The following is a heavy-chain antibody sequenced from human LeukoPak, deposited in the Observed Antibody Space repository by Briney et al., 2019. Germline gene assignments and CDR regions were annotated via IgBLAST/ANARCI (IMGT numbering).Heavy chain of an antibody. Sequence: SETLSLTCTVSGGSISSYYWSWIRQPPRKGLEWTGYIYYSGTTNYNPSLKSRVTISVDTSKNQFSLKLSSVTAADTAVYYCARGVYIAAAQYGYWGQGTLVTVSS. CDR3: ARGVYIAAAQYGY. J-gene: IGHJ4*02. V-gene: IGHV4-59*01. D-gene: IGHD6-13*01. CDR1: GGSISSYY. CDR2: IYYSGTT.